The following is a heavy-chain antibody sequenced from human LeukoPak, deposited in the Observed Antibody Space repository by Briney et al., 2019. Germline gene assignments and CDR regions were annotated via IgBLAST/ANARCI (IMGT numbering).Heavy chain of an antibody. J-gene: IGHJ6*03. CDR2: INHSGST. D-gene: IGHD6-19*01. Sequence: SETLSLTCAVYGGSFSGYYWSWIRQPPGKGLEWIGEINHSGSTNHNPSLKSRVTISVDTSKNQFSLKLSSVTAADTAVYYCARARIAVAGTPSYYYYYMDVWGKGTTVTVSS. V-gene: IGHV4-34*01. CDR1: GGSFSGYY. CDR3: ARARIAVAGTPSYYYYYMDV.